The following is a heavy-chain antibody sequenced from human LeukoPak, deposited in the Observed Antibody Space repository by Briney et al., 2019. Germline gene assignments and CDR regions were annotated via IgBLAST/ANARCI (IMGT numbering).Heavy chain of an antibody. D-gene: IGHD3-3*01. Sequence: SETLSLTCTVSGGPISSSSYYWGSIRQPPGKGLEWNGSIYYSGSTYYNPSLKSRVTITVDTSKNQFSLKLSSVTAADTDVYDGVGFANYDFWSPMGCWGQGTLVTVSS. V-gene: IGHV4-39*01. J-gene: IGHJ4*01. CDR3: VGFANYDFWSPMGC. CDR1: GGPISSSSYY. CDR2: IYYSGST.